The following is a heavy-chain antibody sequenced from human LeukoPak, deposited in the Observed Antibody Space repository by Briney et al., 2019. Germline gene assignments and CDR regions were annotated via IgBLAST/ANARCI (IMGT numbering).Heavy chain of an antibody. Sequence: ASVKVSCKASGGTFSSYAISWVRQAPGQGLEWMGIINPSGGSTTYAQRFQGRVTMTRDLSTSTVYRELSSLRSEDTAVYYCARDFGCGGDCGVDYWGQGTLVTVSS. CDR1: GGTFSSYA. CDR2: INPSGGST. CDR3: ARDFGCGGDCGVDY. V-gene: IGHV1-46*01. D-gene: IGHD2-21*02. J-gene: IGHJ4*02.